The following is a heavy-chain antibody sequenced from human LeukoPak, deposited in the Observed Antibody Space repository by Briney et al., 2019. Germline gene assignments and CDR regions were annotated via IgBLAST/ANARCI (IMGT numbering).Heavy chain of an antibody. J-gene: IGHJ6*02. CDR1: GGSISSGDYY. V-gene: IGHV4-30-4*01. CDR3: ASSSSWGYYGMDV. Sequence: SETLSLTCTVSGGSISSGDYYWSWIRQPPGKGLEWIGYIYYSGGTYYNPSLKSRVTISVDTSKNQFSLKLSSVTAADTAVYYCASSSSWGYYGMDVWGQGTTVTVSS. D-gene: IGHD6-13*01. CDR2: IYYSGGT.